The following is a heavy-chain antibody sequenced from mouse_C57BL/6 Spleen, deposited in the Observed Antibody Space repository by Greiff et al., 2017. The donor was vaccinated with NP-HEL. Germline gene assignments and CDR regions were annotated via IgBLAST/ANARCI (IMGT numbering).Heavy chain of an antibody. V-gene: IGHV5-9*01. J-gene: IGHJ2*01. D-gene: IGHD3-2*02. CDR2: VSGGGGNT. Sequence: EVKLVESGGGLVKPGGSLKLSCAASGFTFSSYTMSWVRQTPEKRLEWVATVSGGGGNTYYPDSVKGRFTISRDNAKNTLYLQMSSLRSEDTALYYCARLPRQLRLPYFDYWGQGTTLTVSS. CDR3: ARLPRQLRLPYFDY. CDR1: GFTFSSYT.